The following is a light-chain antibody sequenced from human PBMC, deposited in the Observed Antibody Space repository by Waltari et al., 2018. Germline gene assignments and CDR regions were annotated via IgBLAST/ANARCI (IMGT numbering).Light chain of an antibody. V-gene: IGKV3-15*01. J-gene: IGKJ1*01. CDR2: AAS. CDR1: HSVPLK. CDR3: QQYDNWPPWT. Sequence: ETVMTQSPAALSVSPGERATLSCRASHSVPLKLAWYQQNPGQAPTLLIYAASTRATGIPDRFSGSGSGTEFTLTISSLQSEDFAVYYCQQYDNWPPWTFGQGTKVEVK.